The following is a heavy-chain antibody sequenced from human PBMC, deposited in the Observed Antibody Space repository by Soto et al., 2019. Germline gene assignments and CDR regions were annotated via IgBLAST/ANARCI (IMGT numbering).Heavy chain of an antibody. J-gene: IGHJ6*02. Sequence: PGESLKISCKGCGYSFTSYWIGWVRQMPGKGLEWMGIIYPGDSDTRYSPSFQGQVTISADKSISTAYLQWSSLKASDTAMYYCAIAFGVPKGYYYGMDVWGQGTTVTVSS. V-gene: IGHV5-51*01. D-gene: IGHD3-3*01. CDR1: GYSFTSYW. CDR2: IYPGDSDT. CDR3: AIAFGVPKGYYYGMDV.